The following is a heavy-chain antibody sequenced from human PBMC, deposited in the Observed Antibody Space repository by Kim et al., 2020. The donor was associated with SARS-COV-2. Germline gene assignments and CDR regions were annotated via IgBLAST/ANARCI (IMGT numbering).Heavy chain of an antibody. D-gene: IGHD2-15*01. V-gene: IGHV1-18*01. Sequence: ASVKVSCKASGYTFTSYGISWVRQAPGQGLEWMGWISAYNGNTNYAQKLQGRVTMTTDTSTSTAYMELRSLRSDDTAVYYCARVEVVVAAIESYWFDPWGQGTLVTVSS. J-gene: IGHJ5*02. CDR3: ARVEVVVAAIESYWFDP. CDR1: GYTFTSYG. CDR2: ISAYNGNT.